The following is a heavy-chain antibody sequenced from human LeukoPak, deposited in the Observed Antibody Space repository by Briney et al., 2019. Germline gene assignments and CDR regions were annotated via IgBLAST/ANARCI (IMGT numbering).Heavy chain of an antibody. CDR3: AKDNAGDFWSGYYTGSNY. CDR2: ISGSGGST. Sequence: GGSLRLSCAASGFTFSSYAMSWVRQAPGKGLEWVSAISGSGGSTYYADSVKGRFTISRDNSKNTLYLQMNSLRAEDTAVYYCAKDNAGDFWSGYYTGSNYWGQGTLVTVSA. V-gene: IGHV3-23*01. CDR1: GFTFSSYA. J-gene: IGHJ4*02. D-gene: IGHD3-3*01.